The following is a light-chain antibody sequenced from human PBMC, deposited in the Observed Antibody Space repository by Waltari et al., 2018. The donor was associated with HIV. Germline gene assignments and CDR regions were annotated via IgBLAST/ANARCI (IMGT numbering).Light chain of an antibody. CDR2: GAS. J-gene: IGKJ4*01. Sequence: TQSPATLSVSPGVRGTLSCRASQSVGLNLAWYQQRPGQPPRLLVYGASTRASDVSTRFSASGSGTEFTLTITSVRSEDFATYFCQQYDVWPLTFGGGNNVDLK. CDR3: QQYDVWPLT. CDR1: QSVGLN. V-gene: IGKV3-15*01.